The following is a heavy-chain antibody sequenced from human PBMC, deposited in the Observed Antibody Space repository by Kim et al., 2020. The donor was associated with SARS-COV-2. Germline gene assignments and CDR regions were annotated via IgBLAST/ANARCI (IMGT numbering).Heavy chain of an antibody. V-gene: IGHV3-66*01. CDR3: ATVVFYYDAGYFKN. D-gene: IGHD3-22*01. Sequence: YADSVKGGLIISRDHSKNTLYLQMNSLRAEDTAVYYCATVVFYYDAGYFKNWGQGTLVIVSS. J-gene: IGHJ1*01.